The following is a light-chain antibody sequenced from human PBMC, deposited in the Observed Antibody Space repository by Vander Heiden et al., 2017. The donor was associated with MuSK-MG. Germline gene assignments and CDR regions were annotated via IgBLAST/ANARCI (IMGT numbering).Light chain of an antibody. CDR1: NSDVGNYNY. CDR2: DVS. J-gene: IGLJ3*02. V-gene: IGLV2-14*03. Sequence: QSALTQPASVSGSPGQSITISCTGSNSDVGNYNYVSWYQQHPGKAPKLMIYDVSGRPSGVSHPFSCSKSGITASLTISGLQAEDEADYYCSSYTNSLWAFGGGTKLTVL. CDR3: SSYTNSLWA.